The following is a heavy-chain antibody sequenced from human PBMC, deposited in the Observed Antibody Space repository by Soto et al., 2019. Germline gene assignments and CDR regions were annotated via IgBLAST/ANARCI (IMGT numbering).Heavy chain of an antibody. Sequence: LGESLKISCKGSGYTFTNYWIGWVRQMPGKGLEWMGIIYPGDSGTKYNPSFQGQVTISADKSITTTYLQWSSLKASDTAIYYCAASIFYYGMDVWGQGTTVTVSS. CDR2: IYPGDSGT. V-gene: IGHV5-51*01. CDR3: AASIFYYGMDV. J-gene: IGHJ6*02. CDR1: GYTFTNYW.